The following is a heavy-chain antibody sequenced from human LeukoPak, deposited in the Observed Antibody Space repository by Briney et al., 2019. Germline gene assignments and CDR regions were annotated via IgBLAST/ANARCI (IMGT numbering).Heavy chain of an antibody. CDR2: IIPILGIA. V-gene: IGHV1-69*04. Sequence: GASVKVSCKASGGTFSSYAISWVRQAPGQGLEWMGRIIPILGIANYAQKFQGRVTITADKSTSTAYMELSSLRSEDTAVYYCARLTTTVYHYYYGMDVWGQGTTVTVSS. J-gene: IGHJ6*02. CDR1: GGTFSSYA. CDR3: ARLTTTVYHYYYGMDV. D-gene: IGHD4-17*01.